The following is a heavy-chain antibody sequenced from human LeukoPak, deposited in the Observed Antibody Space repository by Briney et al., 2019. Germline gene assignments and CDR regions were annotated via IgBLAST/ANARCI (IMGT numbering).Heavy chain of an antibody. CDR3: ARDRAGEYNALDI. V-gene: IGHV4-30-2*01. CDR2: IYHSGST. D-gene: IGHD7-27*01. J-gene: IGHJ3*02. Sequence: PSQTLSLTCAVSGGSISSGGYSWSWIRQPPGKGLEWIGYIYHSGSTYYNPSLKSRVTISVDRSKHQFSLTLSSVTAADTAVYYCARDRAGEYNALDIWGQGTMVTVSS. CDR1: GGSISSGGYS.